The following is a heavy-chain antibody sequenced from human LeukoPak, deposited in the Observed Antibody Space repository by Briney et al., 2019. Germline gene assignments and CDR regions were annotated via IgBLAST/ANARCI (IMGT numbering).Heavy chain of an antibody. CDR1: GFTFSSYG. V-gene: IGHV3-23*01. CDR2: ISGSGGST. Sequence: PGGSLRLSCAASGFTFSSYGMSWVRQAPGKGLEWVSAISGSGGSTYYADSVKGRFTISRDNSKNTLYLQMNSLRAEDTAVYYCAIRTWELGSLDYWGQGTLVTVSS. CDR3: AIRTWELGSLDY. J-gene: IGHJ4*02. D-gene: IGHD1-26*01.